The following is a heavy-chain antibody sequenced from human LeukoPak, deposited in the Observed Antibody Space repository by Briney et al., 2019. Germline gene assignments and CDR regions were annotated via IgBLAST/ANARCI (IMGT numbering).Heavy chain of an antibody. D-gene: IGHD3-16*01. J-gene: IGHJ4*02. Sequence: KPSETLSLTCSVSGDSISSDYWSWIRQPAGKGLEWIGRMYASGSTSSNPSLKSRVTMSVDTSKNQFSLRLTSMTAADTAVYYCARGAGPFDYWGQGTLVTVPS. CDR2: MYASGST. V-gene: IGHV4-4*07. CDR3: ARGAGPFDY. CDR1: GDSISSDY.